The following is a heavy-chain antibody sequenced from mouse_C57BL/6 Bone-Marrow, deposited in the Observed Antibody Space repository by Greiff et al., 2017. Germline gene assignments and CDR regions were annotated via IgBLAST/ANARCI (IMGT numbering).Heavy chain of an antibody. Sequence: EVPLVESGGDLVKPGGSLKLSCAASGFTFSSYGMSWVRQTPDKRLEWVATISSGGSYTYYPDSVKGRFTISRDNAKNTLYLQMSSLKSEDTAMYYCARLITTVVAKGFDYWGQGTTLTVSS. CDR2: ISSGGSYT. V-gene: IGHV5-6*01. CDR1: GFTFSSYG. D-gene: IGHD1-1*01. J-gene: IGHJ2*01. CDR3: ARLITTVVAKGFDY.